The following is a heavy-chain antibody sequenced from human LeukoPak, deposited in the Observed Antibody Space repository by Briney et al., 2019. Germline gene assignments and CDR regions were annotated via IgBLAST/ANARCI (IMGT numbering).Heavy chain of an antibody. CDR3: AKDTTMKGY. D-gene: IGHD5-18*01. CDR1: GFIFSNYA. J-gene: IGHJ4*02. V-gene: IGHV3-23*01. CDR2: ISGSGGST. Sequence: GGSLRLSCATSGFIFSNYAVNWVRQAPGKGLEWVSAISGSGGSTYYADSVKGRFAISRDNSKNTLYLQMNSLRAEDTAVYYCAKDTTMKGYWGQGTLVTVSS.